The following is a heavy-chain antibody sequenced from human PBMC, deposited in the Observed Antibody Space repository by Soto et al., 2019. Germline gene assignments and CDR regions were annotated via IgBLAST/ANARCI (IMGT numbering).Heavy chain of an antibody. CDR3: ARGIIAVAGTCLGH. Sequence: GASVKLSCKASGGTFSSYAISWVRQAPGQGLEWMGGIIPIFGTANYAQKFQGRVTITADESTSTAYMELSSLRSEDTAVYYCARGIIAVAGTCLGHWGQGTLVTVSS. CDR2: IIPIFGTA. D-gene: IGHD6-19*01. J-gene: IGHJ4*02. V-gene: IGHV1-69*13. CDR1: GGTFSSYA.